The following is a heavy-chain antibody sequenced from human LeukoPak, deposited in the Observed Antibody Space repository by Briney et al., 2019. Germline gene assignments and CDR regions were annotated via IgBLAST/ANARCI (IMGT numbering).Heavy chain of an antibody. CDR3: ARRSDFDGGFDY. CDR2: IYTSGST. Sequence: SETLSLTCTVSGGSISSYYWSWIRQPPGKGLEWIGYIYTSGSTNHNPSLKSRVTISVDTSKNQFSLKLSSVTAADTAAYYCARRSDFDGGFDYWGQGTLVTVSS. V-gene: IGHV4-4*09. CDR1: GGSISSYY. J-gene: IGHJ4*02. D-gene: IGHD2-15*01.